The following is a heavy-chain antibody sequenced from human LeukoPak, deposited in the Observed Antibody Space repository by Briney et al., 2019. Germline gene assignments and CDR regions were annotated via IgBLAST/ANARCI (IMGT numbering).Heavy chain of an antibody. D-gene: IGHD1-1*01. CDR3: AMNWNCDC. V-gene: IGHV3-64D*09. CDR2: ISSGGST. Sequence: GGSLRLSCAASGFTFSSYSMNWVRQAPGKGLECVSAISSGGSTHYADSVKGRFTISRDDSENTLYLQMSSLRAEDTAVYYCAMNWNCDCWGQGTLVTVSS. J-gene: IGHJ4*02. CDR1: GFTFSSYS.